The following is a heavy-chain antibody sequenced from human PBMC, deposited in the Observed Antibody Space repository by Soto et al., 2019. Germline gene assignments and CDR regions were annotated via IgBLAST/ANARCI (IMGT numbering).Heavy chain of an antibody. V-gene: IGHV6-1*01. D-gene: IGHD5-12*01. J-gene: IGHJ6*02. CDR1: GDSVSSNSAT. CDR3: AIVRGYGYGSSGVGKDV. CDR2: TYYRSKWYN. Sequence: PSQTLSLTCXISGDSVSSNSATWNWIRQSPSRGLEWLGRTYYRSKWYNDYAVSVKSRITINPDTSKNQFSLQLNSVTPDDTAVYSCAIVRGYGYGSSGVGKDVWGQGTAVTVSS.